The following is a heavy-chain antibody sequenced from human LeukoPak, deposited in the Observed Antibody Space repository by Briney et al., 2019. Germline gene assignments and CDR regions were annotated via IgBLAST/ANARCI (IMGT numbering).Heavy chain of an antibody. CDR2: ISYDGSNK. V-gene: IGHV3-30*18. Sequence: GGSLRLSCAASGFTFSSYGMHWVRQAPGKGLEWVAVISYDGSNKYYADSVKGRFTISRDNSKNTLYLQMNSLRAADTAVYYCAKAGYSSGWLPFDPWGQGTLVTVSS. CDR1: GFTFSSYG. CDR3: AKAGYSSGWLPFDP. J-gene: IGHJ5*02. D-gene: IGHD6-19*01.